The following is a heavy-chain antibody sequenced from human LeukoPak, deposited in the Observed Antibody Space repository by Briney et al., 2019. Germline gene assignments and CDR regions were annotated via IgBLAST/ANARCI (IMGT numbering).Heavy chain of an antibody. D-gene: IGHD3-22*01. J-gene: IGHJ3*02. Sequence: QPGRSLRLSCAASGFTFSNYGMHWVRQVPGKGLEWVAAIWFDGIRKYYADSVKGRLTISRDNSKNTLYLQMNSLRAEDTAVYSCARDLEDSSPFGAFDMWGQGTMVTVSS. CDR3: ARDLEDSSPFGAFDM. CDR2: IWFDGIRK. CDR1: GFTFSNYG. V-gene: IGHV3-33*01.